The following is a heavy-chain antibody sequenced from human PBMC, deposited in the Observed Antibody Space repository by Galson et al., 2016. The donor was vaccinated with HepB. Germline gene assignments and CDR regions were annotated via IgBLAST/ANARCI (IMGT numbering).Heavy chain of an antibody. D-gene: IGHD3-22*01. CDR3: ARGPYYDSSWEGYFDY. J-gene: IGHJ4*02. CDR1: GFTFSSNW. V-gene: IGHV3-7*01. Sequence: SLRLSCAASGFTFSSNWMGWLRQAPGQGLEWVAHISGDGSAKNYVDSVMGQFTISRDNAKNSLYLQMNSLRVEDTAVYFCARGPYYDSSWEGYFDYWGQGTLVTVSS. CDR2: ISGDGSAK.